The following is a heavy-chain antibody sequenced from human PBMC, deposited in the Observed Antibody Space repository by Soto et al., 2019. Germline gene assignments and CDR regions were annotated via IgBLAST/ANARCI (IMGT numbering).Heavy chain of an antibody. J-gene: IGHJ6*02. CDR2: ISAYNGNT. CDR3: ARDIVVVPAAIPYYYYGMDV. D-gene: IGHD2-2*01. Sequence: GASVKVSCKASGYTFTSYGISCVRQAPGQGLEWMGWISAYNGNTNYAQKLQGRVTMTTDTSTSTAYMELRSLRSDDTAVYYCARDIVVVPAAIPYYYYGMDVWGQGTTVTVSS. V-gene: IGHV1-18*04. CDR1: GYTFTSYG.